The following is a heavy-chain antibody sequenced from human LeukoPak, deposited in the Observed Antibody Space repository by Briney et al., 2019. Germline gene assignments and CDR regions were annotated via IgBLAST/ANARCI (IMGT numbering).Heavy chain of an antibody. J-gene: IGHJ4*02. CDR3: AKDQDPDIVVVVAATPDY. V-gene: IGHV3-30*02. D-gene: IGHD2-15*01. CDR1: GFTFSSYG. Sequence: PGGSLRLSCAASGFTFSSYGMHWVRQAQGKGLEWVAFIRYDGSNKYYADSVRGRFTISRDNSKNTLYLQMNSLRAEDTAVYYCAKDQDPDIVVVVAATPDYWGQGTLVTVSS. CDR2: IRYDGSNK.